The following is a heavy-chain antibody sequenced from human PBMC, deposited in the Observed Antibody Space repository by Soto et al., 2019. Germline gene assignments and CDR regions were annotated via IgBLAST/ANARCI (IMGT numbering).Heavy chain of an antibody. CDR1: GASISSVGYN. D-gene: IGHD3-10*01. CDR3: ARYGSGSYYPTTFDY. CDR2: IYYSGST. Sequence: TSETLSLTCTVSGASISSVGYNWSWLRQHPGKGLEWIGYIYYSGSTYYNPSLKSRLTLSVDTSNNQFSLKVTTVTAADTAVYYCARYGSGSYYPTTFDYWGQGTLVTVSS. V-gene: IGHV4-31*03. J-gene: IGHJ4*02.